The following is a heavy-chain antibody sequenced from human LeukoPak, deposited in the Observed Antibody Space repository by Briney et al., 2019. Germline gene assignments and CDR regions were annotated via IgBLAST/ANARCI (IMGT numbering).Heavy chain of an antibody. CDR2: INPGGDNT. D-gene: IGHD5-24*01. CDR3: ARIRDGYNDAYDI. J-gene: IGHJ3*02. V-gene: IGHV1-46*01. Sequence: ASVKVSCKTSGYTFTNYYIHWVRQAPGQGLEWMGLINPGGDNTNYAQNFQGRVTMTRDTSASTVYMELSSLRSEDTAIYYCARIRDGYNDAYDIWGQGTVVTVPS. CDR1: GYTFTNYY.